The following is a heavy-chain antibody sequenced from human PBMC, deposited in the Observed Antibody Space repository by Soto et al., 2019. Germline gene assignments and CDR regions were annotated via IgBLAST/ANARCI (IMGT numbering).Heavy chain of an antibody. D-gene: IGHD3-10*01. CDR2: IYYSGRT. V-gene: IGHV4-59*01. CDR1: GGSISSYY. J-gene: IGHJ3*02. Sequence: QVQLQESGPGLVKPSETLSLTCTVSGGSISSYYWSWIRQPPGKGLEWIGYIYYSGRTNYNPSLKSRVPISVDTSKNQFSLKLSSVTAADTAVYYCAREGINGYYGSGSAGAFDIWGQGTMVTVSS. CDR3: AREGINGYYGSGSAGAFDI.